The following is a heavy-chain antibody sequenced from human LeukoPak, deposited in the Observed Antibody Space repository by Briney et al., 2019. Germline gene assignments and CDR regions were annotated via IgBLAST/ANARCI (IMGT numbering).Heavy chain of an antibody. CDR2: ISGSGGGT. J-gene: IGHJ4*02. Sequence: GGSLRLSCVASGFTFSSYAMNWVRQAPGKGLEWVSAISGSGGGTYYADSVKGRFTISRDDSKNTLYLQMNSLRAEDTAVYYCARDYSSSWYCFDSWGQGTLVTVSS. D-gene: IGHD6-13*01. CDR3: ARDYSSSWYCFDS. CDR1: GFTFSSYA. V-gene: IGHV3-23*01.